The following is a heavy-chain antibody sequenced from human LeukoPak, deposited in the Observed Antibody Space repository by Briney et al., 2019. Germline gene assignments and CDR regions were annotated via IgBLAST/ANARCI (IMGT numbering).Heavy chain of an antibody. D-gene: IGHD6-13*01. CDR1: GYTFTTYF. J-gene: IGHJ4*02. Sequence: ASVKVSCRASGYTFTTYFIHWVRQAPGQGLEWMGWIDPRNGDTRYPQNFQGRVTMTTDTSTSTAYMELRSLRSDDTAVYYCARTYSSSWPNEDYWGQGTLVTVSS. CDR3: ARTYSSSWPNEDY. CDR2: IDPRNGDT. V-gene: IGHV1-2*02.